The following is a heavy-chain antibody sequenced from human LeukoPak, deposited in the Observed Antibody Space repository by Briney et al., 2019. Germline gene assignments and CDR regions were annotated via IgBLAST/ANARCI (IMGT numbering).Heavy chain of an antibody. Sequence: GGSLRLSCAASGFTFSSYGMHWVRQAPGKGLEWVAFIRYDGSNKYCADSVKGRFTISRDNSKNTLYLQMNSLRAEDTAVYYCAKGGARIAVAGKGIDYWGQGTLVTVSS. CDR1: GFTFSSYG. CDR2: IRYDGSNK. J-gene: IGHJ4*02. D-gene: IGHD6-19*01. V-gene: IGHV3-30*02. CDR3: AKGGARIAVAGKGIDY.